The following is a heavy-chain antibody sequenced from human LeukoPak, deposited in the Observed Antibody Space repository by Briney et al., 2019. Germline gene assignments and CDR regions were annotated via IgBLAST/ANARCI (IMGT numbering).Heavy chain of an antibody. J-gene: IGHJ4*02. CDR1: GGSISSGGYY. CDR2: IYHSGST. D-gene: IGHD1-14*01. V-gene: IGHV4-30-2*01. Sequence: SETLSLTCTVSGGSISSGGYYWSWIRQPPGKGLEWIGYIYHSGSTYYNPSLKSRVTISIDTSKNQFSLKLNSVTAADTAVYYCARARGYLIPGGIKDYWGQGTLVTASS. CDR3: ARARGYLIPGGIKDY.